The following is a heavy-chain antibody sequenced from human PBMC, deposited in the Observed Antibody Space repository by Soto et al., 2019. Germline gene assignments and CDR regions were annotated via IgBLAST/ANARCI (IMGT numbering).Heavy chain of an antibody. D-gene: IGHD1-7*01. Sequence: EVQLLESGGGLVQPGGSLRLSCAASGFTFSSYAMSWVRQAPGKGLEWVSSVSGSSGSKSYGDPVKGRFTISRDNSKSTVYLQMNSLRAEDTAVYFCAKDWCSGTTCYCLENWGQGTLVTVSS. CDR1: GFTFSSYA. CDR2: VSGSSGSK. CDR3: AKDWCSGTTCYCLEN. J-gene: IGHJ4*02. V-gene: IGHV3-23*01.